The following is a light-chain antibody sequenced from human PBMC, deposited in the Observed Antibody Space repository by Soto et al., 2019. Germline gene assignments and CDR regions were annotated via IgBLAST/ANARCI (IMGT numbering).Light chain of an antibody. Sequence: EIVMTQSPLSLPVTPGEPSSISCRSIQSLLHNNGYNYLDWYLQKPGQSPQLLIYLGSNRASGVPGRFSGSGSGTDFTLKISRVEAEDVGVYYCMQALRSQWTFGQGTKVDIK. CDR1: QSLLHNNGYNY. CDR2: LGS. V-gene: IGKV2-28*01. J-gene: IGKJ1*01. CDR3: MQALRSQWT.